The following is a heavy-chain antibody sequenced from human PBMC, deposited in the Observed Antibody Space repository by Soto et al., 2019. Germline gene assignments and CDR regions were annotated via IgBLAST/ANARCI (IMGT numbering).Heavy chain of an antibody. CDR1: GYTFSSYS. Sequence: VASVKVSCKTSGYTFSSYSINWVRQAPGQGLEWMAWISTYSGNTHYAERVQGRVTVTLDKSARTAFMEMRGLKSDDTAVYFCARDNGYYDLWGQGTLVTVYS. J-gene: IGHJ4*02. CDR2: ISTYSGNT. V-gene: IGHV1-18*04. CDR3: ARDNGYYDL.